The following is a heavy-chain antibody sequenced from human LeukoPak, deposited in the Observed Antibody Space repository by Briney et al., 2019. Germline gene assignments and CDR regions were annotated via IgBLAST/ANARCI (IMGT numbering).Heavy chain of an antibody. CDR1: GGSINGNI. V-gene: IGHV4-4*07. CDR3: ASDPGLLRTLDI. D-gene: IGHD1-26*01. J-gene: IGHJ3*02. CDR2: VFSSGST. Sequence: PSETLSLTCTVSGGSINGNIWAWIRQPAGKGLEWIGRVFSSGSTNYNPSLTSRLTISVDNSKNQFSLRLSSVTAADTAMYYCASDPGLLRTLDIWGQGTMVTVGS.